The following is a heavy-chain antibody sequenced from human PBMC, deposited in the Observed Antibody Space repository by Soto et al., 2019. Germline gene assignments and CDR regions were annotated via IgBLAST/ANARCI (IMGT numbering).Heavy chain of an antibody. Sequence: QVQLVESGGDVVQPGRSLRLSCAAFGFTFSSYAMHWVRQAPGKGLEWVALISNDGRNKYYADSVKGRFTISRDNSKNTLFLQMNSLRPEDTALYYCARKRDYGDYDYWGQGTLVTVSS. CDR2: ISNDGRNK. V-gene: IGHV3-30*04. CDR1: GFTFSSYA. D-gene: IGHD4-17*01. CDR3: ARKRDYGDYDY. J-gene: IGHJ4*02.